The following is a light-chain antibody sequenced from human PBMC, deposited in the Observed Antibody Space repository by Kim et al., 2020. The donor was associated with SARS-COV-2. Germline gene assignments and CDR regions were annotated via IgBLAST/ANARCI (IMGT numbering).Light chain of an antibody. V-gene: IGKV3-20*01. CDR1: QSVSSSY. CDR3: QQYGSSPPT. Sequence: PGERATLSCRASQSVSSSYLAWYQQKPGQAPRLLIYGASSRATGIPDRFSGSGSGTDFTLTISRLEPEDFAVYYCQQYGSSPPTFGQGTKVEIK. CDR2: GAS. J-gene: IGKJ1*01.